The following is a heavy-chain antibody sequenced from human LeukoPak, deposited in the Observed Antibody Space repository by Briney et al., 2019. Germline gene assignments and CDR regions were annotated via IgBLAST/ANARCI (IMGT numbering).Heavy chain of an antibody. V-gene: IGHV3-53*04. D-gene: IGHD4-17*01. Sequence: PGGSLRLSCAASGFTVSSNYMSWVRQAPGKGLEWVSVIYGGGSTFYADSVKGRFTISRRNSKNTLYLQMNSLRGEDTAVYYCARVDYGDNIFDYWGQGTLVTVSS. CDR1: GFTVSSNY. J-gene: IGHJ4*02. CDR3: ARVDYGDNIFDY. CDR2: IYGGGST.